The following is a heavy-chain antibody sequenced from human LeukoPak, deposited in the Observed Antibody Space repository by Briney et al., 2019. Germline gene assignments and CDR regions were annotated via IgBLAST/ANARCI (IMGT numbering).Heavy chain of an antibody. CDR1: GYTFTGYY. V-gene: IGHV1-2*02. D-gene: IGHD3-10*01. J-gene: IGHJ6*02. Sequence: ASVKVSCKASGYTFTGYYMHWVRQAPGQGLEWVGWINPNSGGTNYAQKFQGRVTMTRDTSISTAYMELSRLRSDDTAVYYCARAVPYYYGSGSYYNVSYYYYGMDVWGQGTTVTVSS. CDR3: ARAVPYYYGSGSYYNVSYYYYGMDV. CDR2: INPNSGGT.